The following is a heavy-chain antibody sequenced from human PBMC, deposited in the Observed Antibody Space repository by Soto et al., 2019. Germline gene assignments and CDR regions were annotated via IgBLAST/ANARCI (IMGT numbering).Heavy chain of an antibody. D-gene: IGHD5-12*01. J-gene: IGHJ4*02. V-gene: IGHV3-64*02. Sequence: GGSLRLSCAASGFTFSSYAMHWVRQAPGKGLEYVSAISSNGGSTYYADSVKGRFTISRDNSKNTLYLQMGSLRAEDMAVYYCARGGTRDGYNSYFDYWGQGTLVTVSS. CDR3: ARGGTRDGYNSYFDY. CDR1: GFTFSSYA. CDR2: ISSNGGST.